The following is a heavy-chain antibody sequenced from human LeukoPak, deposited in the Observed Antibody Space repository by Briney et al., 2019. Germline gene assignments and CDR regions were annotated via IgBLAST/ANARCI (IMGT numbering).Heavy chain of an antibody. V-gene: IGHV3-30*04. D-gene: IGHD2-8*01. CDR2: ISYDGSNK. CDR3: ARDRSVIVLMVYAFFDY. CDR1: GFTFSSYA. J-gene: IGHJ4*02. Sequence: ERSLRLSCAASGFTFSSYAMHWVRQAPGKGLEWVAVISYDGSNKYYADSVKGRFTIFRDNSKNTLYLQMNSLRAEDTAVYYCARDRSVIVLMVYAFFDYWGQGTLVTVSS.